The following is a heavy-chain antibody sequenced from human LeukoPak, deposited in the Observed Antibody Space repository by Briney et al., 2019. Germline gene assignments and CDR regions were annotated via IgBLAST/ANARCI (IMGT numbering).Heavy chain of an antibody. V-gene: IGHV3-21*01. Sequence: GGSLRLSCAASGFTFSSYSMNWVRQAPGKGLEWVSSISSSSSYIYYADSVKGRFTISRDNAKNSLYLQMNSLRAEDTAVYYCARVDCSSTSCVGVSYYYMDVWGKGTTVTVSS. J-gene: IGHJ6*03. CDR2: ISSSSSYI. CDR1: GFTFSSYS. CDR3: ARVDCSSTSCVGVSYYYMDV. D-gene: IGHD2-2*01.